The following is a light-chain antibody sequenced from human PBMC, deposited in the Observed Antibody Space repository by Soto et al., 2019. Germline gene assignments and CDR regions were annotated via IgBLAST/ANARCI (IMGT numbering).Light chain of an antibody. J-gene: IGKJ4*02. CDR2: EAS. Sequence: DIQMTQSPSSLSASVVDRVTITCRANQMMSTYLNWYQQQPGKATKFLYYEASKFKSRVASMFGGGSWGKDITLTIRLVPDEFSVSYCQQRSYWPLLTFGRGTKVDIK. CDR3: QRSYWPLLT. CDR1: QMMSTY. V-gene: IGKV1-39*01.